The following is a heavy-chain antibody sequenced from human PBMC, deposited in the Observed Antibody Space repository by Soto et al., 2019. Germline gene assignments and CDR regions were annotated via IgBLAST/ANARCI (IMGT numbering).Heavy chain of an antibody. CDR3: AMAPITLIELGSDAFDI. CDR2: LIPIFGTA. J-gene: IGHJ3*02. V-gene: IGHV1-69*13. CDR1: GGTFSSYA. D-gene: IGHD3-22*01. Sequence: GASVKVFCKASGGTFSSYAISWVRLAPGQGLDWMGGLIPIFGTANYAQKFQGRVTITADESTSTAYMELSRLRSEDTAMYYFAMAPITLIELGSDAFDIWGQGTMVTASS.